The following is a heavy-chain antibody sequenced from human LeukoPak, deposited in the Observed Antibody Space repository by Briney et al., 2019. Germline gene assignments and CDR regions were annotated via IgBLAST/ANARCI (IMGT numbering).Heavy chain of an antibody. CDR2: IIPTIGTV. CDR1: GTTFRSYA. J-gene: IGHJ4*02. CDR3: ARATSANEYSYGFHFDY. D-gene: IGHD5-18*01. V-gene: IGHV1-69*13. Sequence: GASVKVSCKASGTTFRSYAINWVRQAPGQGLEWMGAIIPTIGTVKYAQKFQGRVTMTADESTSTAYMDLSSLRSDDTAVYFCARATSANEYSYGFHFDYWGQGTLVTVSS.